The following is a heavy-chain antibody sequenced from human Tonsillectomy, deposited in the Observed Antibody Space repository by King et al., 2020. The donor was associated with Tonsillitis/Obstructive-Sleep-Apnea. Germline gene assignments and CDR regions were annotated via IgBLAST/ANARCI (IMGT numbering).Heavy chain of an antibody. CDR3: ARDSGGFWSGYYFDY. Sequence: VQLVESGGGVVQPGRSLRLSCAASGFTFSSYGMHWVRQAPGKGLEWVAVIWYDGSNKYYADSVKGRFTISRDNSKNTLYLQMNSLRAEDTAVYYCARDSGGFWSGYYFDYWSQGTLVTVSS. D-gene: IGHD3-3*01. CDR1: GFTFSSYG. J-gene: IGHJ4*02. CDR2: IWYDGSNK. V-gene: IGHV3-33*01.